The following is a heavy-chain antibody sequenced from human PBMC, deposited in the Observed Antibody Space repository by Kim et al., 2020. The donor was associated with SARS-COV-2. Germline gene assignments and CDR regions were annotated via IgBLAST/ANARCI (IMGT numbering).Heavy chain of an antibody. J-gene: IGHJ5*02. CDR2: IYPGDSDT. V-gene: IGHV5-51*01. D-gene: IGHD3-10*01. CDR1: GYSFTSYW. Sequence: GESLKISCKGSGYSFTSYWIGWVRQMPGKGLEWMGIIYPGDSDTRYSPSFQGQVTISADKSISTAYLQWSSLKASDTAMYYCARLGRRYYYGSGSYPHHWGQGTLVTVSS. CDR3: ARLGRRYYYGSGSYPHH.